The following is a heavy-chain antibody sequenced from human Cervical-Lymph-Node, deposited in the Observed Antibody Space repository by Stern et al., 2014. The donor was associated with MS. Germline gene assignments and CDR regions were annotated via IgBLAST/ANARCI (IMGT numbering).Heavy chain of an antibody. CDR3: AREAIGHSGNFDF. CDR2: IIRKFGAT. J-gene: IGHJ4*02. V-gene: IGHV1-69*01. Sequence: VQLVESGAEVKKPGSSVKVSCRASGGTFGSFAVNWVRQAPGPGLEWMGGIIRKFGATNYAQKFQGRVTMTTDESTTTAYMELNSLTSDDTAVYFCAREAIGHSGNFDFWGQGTLVTVSS. CDR1: GGTFGSFA. D-gene: IGHD6-19*01.